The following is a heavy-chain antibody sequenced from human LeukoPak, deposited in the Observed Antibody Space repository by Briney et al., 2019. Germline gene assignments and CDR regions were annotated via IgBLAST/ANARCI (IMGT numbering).Heavy chain of an antibody. J-gene: IGHJ4*02. D-gene: IGHD4-17*01. CDR2: IYYSGGT. Sequence: SETLSLTCTVSGYSISSGYYWGWIRQPPGKGLEWIGYIYYSGGTNYNPSLKSRVTISVDTSKNQFSLRLNSLTAADTAVYYCASYGENDFWGQGTLVTVSS. CDR1: GYSISSGYY. CDR3: ASYGENDF. V-gene: IGHV4-38-2*02.